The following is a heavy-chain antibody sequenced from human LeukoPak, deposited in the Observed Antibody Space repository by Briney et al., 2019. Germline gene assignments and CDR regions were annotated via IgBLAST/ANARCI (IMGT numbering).Heavy chain of an antibody. CDR3: AKVWTAVAGT. CDR1: GFTFSSYA. CDR2: ISGSGGST. Sequence: GGSLGLSCAASGFTFSSYAMSWVRQAPGKGLEWVSAISGSGGSTYYADSVKGRFAISRDNSKNTLYLQMNRLRAEDTAVYYCAKVWTAVAGTWGQGTLVTVSS. D-gene: IGHD6-19*01. V-gene: IGHV3-23*01. J-gene: IGHJ4*02.